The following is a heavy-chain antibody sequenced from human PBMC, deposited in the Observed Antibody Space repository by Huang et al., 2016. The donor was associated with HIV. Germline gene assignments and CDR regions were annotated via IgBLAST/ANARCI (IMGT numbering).Heavy chain of an antibody. CDR3: AKEFDILTGYYYSGSDY. CDR2: ISYDGNNK. J-gene: IGHJ4*02. V-gene: IGHV3-30*18. D-gene: IGHD3-9*01. Sequence: QVQLVESGGGVVQPGRSLRLSCVASGFTFSSFGMNWVRQAPGKGLEWVAVISYDGNNKEDAGSVKGRFTISRDNSKNTLYLQMNSLKPEDTAVYYCAKEFDILTGYYYSGSDYWGQGTLVTVSS. CDR1: GFTFSSFG.